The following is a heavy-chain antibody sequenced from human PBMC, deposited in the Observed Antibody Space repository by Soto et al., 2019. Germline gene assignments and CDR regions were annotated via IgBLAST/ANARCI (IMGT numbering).Heavy chain of an antibody. Sequence: VASVKVSCKTSGYTFTSNGISWVRRAPGQGLEWMGWISTYNGNTNYAQKFQGRVTMTTDTSTSTASMELRSLRSDDTAVYYCARDGFCSSTSCYTRVDYSYYYGMDVWGQGTTVTVSS. CDR3: ARDGFCSSTSCYTRVDYSYYYGMDV. CDR2: ISTYNGNT. D-gene: IGHD2-2*02. V-gene: IGHV1-18*04. J-gene: IGHJ6*02. CDR1: GYTFTSNG.